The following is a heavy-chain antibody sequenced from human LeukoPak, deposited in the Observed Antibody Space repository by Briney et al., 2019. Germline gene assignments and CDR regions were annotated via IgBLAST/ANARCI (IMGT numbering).Heavy chain of an antibody. Sequence: SETLSLTCTVSGGSISSSSYYWGWIRQPPGKGLEWIGSIYYSGSTYYNPSLKSRVTISVDTSKNQSSLKLSSVTAADTAVYYCASQTARDYYMDVWGKGTTVTVSS. J-gene: IGHJ6*03. CDR2: IYYSGST. CDR3: ASQTARDYYMDV. D-gene: IGHD2-21*02. V-gene: IGHV4-39*01. CDR1: GGSISSSSYY.